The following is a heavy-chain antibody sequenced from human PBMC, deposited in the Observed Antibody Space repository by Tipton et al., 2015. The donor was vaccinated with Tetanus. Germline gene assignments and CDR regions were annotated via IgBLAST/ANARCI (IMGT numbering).Heavy chain of an antibody. CDR2: IYYNGST. CDR1: GGSISYYY. J-gene: IGHJ2*01. Sequence: TLSLTCSVSGGSISYYYWSWIRQSPGKGLEWIGHIYYNGSTKYNPSLKSRVTVSLDTSKKHFSPRLSSVTAADTAVYYCARGGLCVGPACAGISPLLDVWGRGTLVTVSS. V-gene: IGHV4-59*01. D-gene: IGHD2-15*01. CDR3: ARGGLCVGPACAGISPLLDV.